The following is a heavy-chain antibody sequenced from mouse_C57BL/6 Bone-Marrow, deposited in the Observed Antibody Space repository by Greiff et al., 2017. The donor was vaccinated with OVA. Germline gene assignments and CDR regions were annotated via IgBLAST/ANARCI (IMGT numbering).Heavy chain of an antibody. V-gene: IGHV5-17*01. CDR3: AREDWDAYFDY. D-gene: IGHD4-1*01. Sequence: EVMLVESGGGLVKPGGSLKLSCAASGFTFSDYGMHWVRQAPEQGLEWVAYISSGSSTSYYADTVQGRFTISRDNAKHTLFLQMTSLRSEDTSVYYCAREDWDAYFDYWGQGTTLTVSS. CDR1: GFTFSDYG. CDR2: ISSGSSTS. J-gene: IGHJ2*01.